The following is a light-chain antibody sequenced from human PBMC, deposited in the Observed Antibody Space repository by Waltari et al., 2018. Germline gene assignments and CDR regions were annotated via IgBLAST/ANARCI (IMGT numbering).Light chain of an antibody. Sequence: QSALTQLASVPGSPGQSTTTPCIGPSSDVGVYTLFPWYQQHPGKAPKLMIYEVVKRPSGVSNRFSGSTSANAASLTISGLQAEDEGDYYCCSYARSGTVLFGGGTKLTVL. CDR2: EVV. CDR1: SSDVGVYTL. J-gene: IGLJ2*01. CDR3: CSYARSGTVL. V-gene: IGLV2-23*02.